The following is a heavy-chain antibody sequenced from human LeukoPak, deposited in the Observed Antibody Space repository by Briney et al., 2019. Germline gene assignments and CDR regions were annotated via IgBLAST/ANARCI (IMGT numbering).Heavy chain of an antibody. CDR2: IYTSGTT. CDR3: ARETRQGSDY. CDR1: GDSISGYY. D-gene: IGHD1-7*01. Sequence: SETLSLTCTVSGDSISGYYWSWIRQPAGQGLEWIGRIYTSGTTNYNTNYNPSLKSRVTMSVDTSKNQLSLKLSSVTAADTAVYYCARETRQGSDYWGQGTLVTVSS. V-gene: IGHV4-4*07. J-gene: IGHJ4*02.